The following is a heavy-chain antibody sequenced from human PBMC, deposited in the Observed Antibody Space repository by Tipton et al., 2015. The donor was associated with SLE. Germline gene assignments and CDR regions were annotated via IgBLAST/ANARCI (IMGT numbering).Heavy chain of an antibody. V-gene: IGHV1-69*09. D-gene: IGHD6-6*01. Sequence: QVQLVQSGAEVKKPGSSVKVSCKASGGPFSSYTLSWVRQAPGQGLEWMGRIIPILGIPNYAQKFQGRVTITADKSTSTAYMELISLRSEDTAVYYCARSTIAARMDVWGQGTTVTVSS. J-gene: IGHJ6*02. CDR2: IIPILGIP. CDR1: GGPFSSYT. CDR3: ARSTIAARMDV.